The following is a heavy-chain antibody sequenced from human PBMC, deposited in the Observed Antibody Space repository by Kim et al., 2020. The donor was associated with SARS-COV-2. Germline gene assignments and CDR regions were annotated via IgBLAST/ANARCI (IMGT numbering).Heavy chain of an antibody. V-gene: IGHV4-59*01. D-gene: IGHD6-19*01. J-gene: IGHJ4*02. CDR3: ARGGGGLWLVKQRYFDY. CDR2: IYYSGST. CDR1: GGSISSSY. Sequence: SETLSLTCTVSGGSISSSYWSWIRQPPGKGLEWIGYIYYSGSTNYNPSLKSRVTISVDTSKNQFSLKLSSVTAADTAVYYCARGGGGLWLVKQRYFDYWGRRTRDSVSS.